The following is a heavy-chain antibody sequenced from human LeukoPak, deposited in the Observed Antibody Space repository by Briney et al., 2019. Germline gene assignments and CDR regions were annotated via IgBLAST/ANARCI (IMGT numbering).Heavy chain of an antibody. CDR1: GFTFSSYA. J-gene: IGHJ4*02. CDR3: AKDDGYYDFWSGYGY. D-gene: IGHD3-3*01. CDR2: ISGSGGST. V-gene: IGHV3-23*01. Sequence: GGSLRLSCAASGFTFSSYAMSWVRQAPGKGLEWVSAISGSGGSTYYADSVKGRFTISRDNSKNTLYLQVNSLRAEDTAVYYCAKDDGYYDFWSGYGYWGQGTLVTVSS.